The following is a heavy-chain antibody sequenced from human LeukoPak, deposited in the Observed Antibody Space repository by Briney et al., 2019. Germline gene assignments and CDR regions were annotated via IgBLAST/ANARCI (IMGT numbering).Heavy chain of an antibody. D-gene: IGHD2-2*01. J-gene: IGHJ5*02. CDR2: IRNYNSNT. CDR1: GYMFTKYG. V-gene: IGHV1-18*01. CDR3: AREGYCSSTSCYANWFDR. Sequence: ASVRVSSTASGYMFTKYGITWVRQAPGQGVERMGWIRNYNSNTNDAQRFQGRVTITADKSTSTAYMELSSLRSEDTAVYYCAREGYCSSTSCYANWFDRWGQGTLVTVSS.